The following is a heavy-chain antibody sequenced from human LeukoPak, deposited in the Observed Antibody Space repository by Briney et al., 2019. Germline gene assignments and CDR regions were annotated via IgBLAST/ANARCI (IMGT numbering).Heavy chain of an antibody. V-gene: IGHV1-18*01. CDR3: ARDPPLYVSSIDY. J-gene: IGHJ4*02. D-gene: IGHD6-19*01. CDR2: ISAYNGNT. Sequence: ASVKVSCKASGYTFTSYGISWVRQAPGQGLEWMGWISAYNGNTNYAQKLQGRVTMTTDTSTSTAYVELRSLRSDDTAVYYCARDPPLYVSSIDYWGQGTLVTVS. CDR1: GYTFTSYG.